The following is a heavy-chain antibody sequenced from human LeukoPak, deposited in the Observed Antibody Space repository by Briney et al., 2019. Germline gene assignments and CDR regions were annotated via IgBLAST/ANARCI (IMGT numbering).Heavy chain of an antibody. Sequence: TGGSLRLSCAASGFTVSSNYMSWVRQAPGKGLEWVSLIYSGGSTYYADSVKGRFTISRDNSKNTVYLQMNSLRAEDTAVYYCTRERKSGIAAFDYWGQGTLVTVSS. V-gene: IGHV3-53*01. D-gene: IGHD6-13*01. CDR3: TRERKSGIAAFDY. CDR2: IYSGGST. J-gene: IGHJ4*02. CDR1: GFTVSSNY.